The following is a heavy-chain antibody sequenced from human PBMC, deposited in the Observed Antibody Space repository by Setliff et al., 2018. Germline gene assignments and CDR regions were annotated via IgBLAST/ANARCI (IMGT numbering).Heavy chain of an antibody. D-gene: IGHD1-1*01. CDR1: GGSFSDYY. J-gene: IGHJ4*02. CDR2: INHSGST. Sequence: SETLSLTCGASGGSFSDYYWSWIRQTPGKGLEWIGEINHSGSTNYNPSLKSRVSISADTSKNQFSLKLSSVTAADTAVYYCARTGTYRYFDYWGQGILVTVSS. CDR3: ARTGTYRYFDY. V-gene: IGHV4-34*01.